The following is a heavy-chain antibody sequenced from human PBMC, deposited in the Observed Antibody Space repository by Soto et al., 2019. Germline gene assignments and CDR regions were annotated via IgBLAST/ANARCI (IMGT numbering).Heavy chain of an antibody. CDR3: ARSSSWYVFDY. J-gene: IGHJ4*02. Sequence: ASVKVSCKASGYTFTSYDINWVRQATGQGLEWMGWMNPNSGNTGYAQKFQGRVTITRDTSASTAYMELSSLRSEDTAVYYCARSSSWYVFDYWGQGTLVTVSS. CDR1: GYTFTSYD. V-gene: IGHV1-8*01. CDR2: MNPNSGNT. D-gene: IGHD6-13*01.